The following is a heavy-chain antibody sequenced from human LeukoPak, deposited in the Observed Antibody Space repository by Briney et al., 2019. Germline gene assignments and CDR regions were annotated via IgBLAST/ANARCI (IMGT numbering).Heavy chain of an antibody. V-gene: IGHV1-46*01. CDR2: INPSGDPT. CDR1: GYTFTSYY. CDR3: ARSSGYYSSLFYMHV. J-gene: IGHJ6*03. Sequence: ASVKVSCKASGYTFTSYYMHWVRQAPGQGLEWVGIINPSGDPTPYAQKFQGRVTMTSDMSTSTVYRELSSVRSEDTAVYYCARSSGYYSSLFYMHVWGKGTTVTVSS. D-gene: IGHD3-22*01.